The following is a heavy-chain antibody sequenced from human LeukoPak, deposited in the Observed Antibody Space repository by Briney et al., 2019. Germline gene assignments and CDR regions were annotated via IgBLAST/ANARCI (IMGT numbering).Heavy chain of an antibody. CDR2: ISSSGSTI. D-gene: IGHD3-10*01. V-gene: IGHV3-11*04. CDR3: ARALYGSGSYYDLDY. Sequence: TGGSLRLSCAASGFTFSDYYMSWIRQAPGKGLEWVSYISSSGSTIYYADSVKGRFTISRDNAKNSLYLQMNSLRAEDMAVYYCARALYGSGSYYDLDYWGQGTLVTVSS. J-gene: IGHJ4*02. CDR1: GFTFSDYY.